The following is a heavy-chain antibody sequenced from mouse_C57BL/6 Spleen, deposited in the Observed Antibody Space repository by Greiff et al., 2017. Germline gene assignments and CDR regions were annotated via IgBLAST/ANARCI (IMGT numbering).Heavy chain of an antibody. D-gene: IGHD1-1*01. V-gene: IGHV1-81*01. J-gene: IGHJ1*03. CDR3: AHYYGSSHWYVDV. CDR2: IYPRSGNT. CDR1: GYTFTSYG. Sequence: VQLQQSGAELARPGASVKLSCKASGYTFTSYGISWVKQRTGQGLEWIGEIYPRSGNTYYNEKFKGKATLTADKSSSTAYMELRSLTSEDSAVYFCAHYYGSSHWYVDVWGTGTTVTVSS.